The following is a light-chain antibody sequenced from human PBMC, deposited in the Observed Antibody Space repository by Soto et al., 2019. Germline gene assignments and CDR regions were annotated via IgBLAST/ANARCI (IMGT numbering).Light chain of an antibody. J-gene: IGLJ2*01. CDR3: SSYTTFRTPHVA. CDR1: SSDVGGYNY. V-gene: IGLV2-14*01. Sequence: QSVLTQPASVSGSLGQSITISCTGSSSDVGGYNYVSWYQQHPGQAPRLLIHEVTNRPSGVSDRFSGSKSANTASLTISGLQAEDEAQYYCSSYTTFRTPHVAFGGGTKVTVL. CDR2: EVT.